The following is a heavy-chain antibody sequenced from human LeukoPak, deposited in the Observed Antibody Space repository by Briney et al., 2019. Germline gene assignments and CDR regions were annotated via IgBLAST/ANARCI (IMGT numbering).Heavy chain of an antibody. J-gene: IGHJ4*02. Sequence: ASVKVCCKASGYTFTGYYMHWVRQAPGQGLEWMGWINPNSGGTNYAQKFQGRVTMTRDTSISTAYMELSRLRSDDTAVYYCARGGWKEWLLLRNWGQGTLVTVSS. CDR1: GYTFTGYY. D-gene: IGHD3-22*01. CDR2: INPNSGGT. V-gene: IGHV1-2*02. CDR3: ARGGWKEWLLLRN.